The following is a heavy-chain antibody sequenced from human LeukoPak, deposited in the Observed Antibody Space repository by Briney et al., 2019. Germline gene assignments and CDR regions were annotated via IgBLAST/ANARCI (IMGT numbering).Heavy chain of an antibody. D-gene: IGHD2-15*01. Sequence: ASVKVSCKASGYTFTGYYMHWVRQAPGQGLEWMGWINPNSGGTNYAQKLQGRVTMTTDTSTSTAYMELNRLTSDDTAVYYCARGDSAYSLDYWGQGTLVTISS. CDR2: INPNSGGT. CDR3: ARGDSAYSLDY. V-gene: IGHV1-2*02. J-gene: IGHJ4*02. CDR1: GYTFTGYY.